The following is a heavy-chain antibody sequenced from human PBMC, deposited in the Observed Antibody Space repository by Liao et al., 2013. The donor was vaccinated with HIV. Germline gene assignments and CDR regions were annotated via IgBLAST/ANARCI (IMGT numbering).Heavy chain of an antibody. CDR3: ARINPSGYFYSLDV. V-gene: IGHV4-4*07. CDR2: ISSSGTT. J-gene: IGHJ6*03. Sequence: QVQLQESGPGLVRPSETLSLTCTISNGSISNYFWSWIRQPAGKGLEWIGRISSSGTTIYNPSLTSRVTMSLDTPKNQFSLKLNSVTAADTAVYYCARINPSGYFYSLDVWGKGTTVTVSS. CDR1: NGSISNYF. D-gene: IGHD1-14*01.